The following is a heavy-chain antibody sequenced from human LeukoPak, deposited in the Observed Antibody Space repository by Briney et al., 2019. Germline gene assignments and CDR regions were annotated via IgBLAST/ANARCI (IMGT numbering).Heavy chain of an antibody. CDR1: GGSISSYY. V-gene: IGHV4-4*07. CDR3: ARDYSSGWYNWFDP. CDR2: IYTSGST. Sequence: PSETLSLTCTVSGGSISSYYWSWIRQPAGKGLEWIGRIYTSGSTNYNPSLKSRVTMSVDTSKNQFSLKLSSVTAADTAVYYCARDYSSGWYNWFDPWGQGTLVTVSS. J-gene: IGHJ5*02. D-gene: IGHD6-19*01.